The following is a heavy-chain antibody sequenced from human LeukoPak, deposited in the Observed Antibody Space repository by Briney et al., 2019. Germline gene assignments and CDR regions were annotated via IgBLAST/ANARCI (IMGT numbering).Heavy chain of an antibody. Sequence: PGRSLRLSCAASGFTFSGYVMHWVRQAPGKGLEWVAVISYDGSNKYYADSVKGRFTISRDNSKNTLYLQMNSLRAEDTAVYYCAKDSRVGGGRSIAALVYYYGMDVWGQGTTVTVSS. D-gene: IGHD6-6*01. V-gene: IGHV3-30*18. J-gene: IGHJ6*02. CDR1: GFTFSGYV. CDR3: AKDSRVGGGRSIAALVYYYGMDV. CDR2: ISYDGSNK.